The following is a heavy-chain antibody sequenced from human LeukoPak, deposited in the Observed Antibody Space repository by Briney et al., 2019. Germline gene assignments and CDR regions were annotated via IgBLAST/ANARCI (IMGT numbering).Heavy chain of an antibody. CDR1: GYTFINYG. Sequence: ASVKVSCKASGYTFINYGISWVRQAPGQGLEWMGWISAYNGNTNYAQKLQGRVTMTTDTSTSTAYMELRSLRSDDTAVYYCARDGYGSGRDWFDPWGQGTLITVSS. CDR2: ISAYNGNT. V-gene: IGHV1-18*01. CDR3: ARDGYGSGRDWFDP. D-gene: IGHD3-10*01. J-gene: IGHJ5*02.